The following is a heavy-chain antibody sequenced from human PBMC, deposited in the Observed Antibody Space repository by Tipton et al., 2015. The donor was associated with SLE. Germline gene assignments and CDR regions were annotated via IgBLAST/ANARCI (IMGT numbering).Heavy chain of an antibody. J-gene: IGHJ4*02. CDR3: ARLSIAARRSNDY. Sequence: TLSLTCTVSGGSISSSSYYWGWIRQPPGKGLEWIGSIYYSGSTYYNASLKSRVTISVDMSKNQFSLKLSSVTAADTAVYYCARLSIAARRSNDYWGQGTLVIVSS. CDR2: IYYSGST. CDR1: GGSISSSSYY. V-gene: IGHV4-39*01. D-gene: IGHD6-6*01.